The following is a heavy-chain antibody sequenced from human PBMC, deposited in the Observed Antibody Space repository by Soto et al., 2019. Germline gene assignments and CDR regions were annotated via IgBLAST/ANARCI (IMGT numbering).Heavy chain of an antibody. J-gene: IGHJ5*02. CDR3: ARVTEGYYYGSYWFVP. CDR1: GGSISSGDYY. V-gene: IGHV4-30-4*01. Sequence: PSETLSLTCTVSGGSISSGDYYWSWIRQPPGKGLEWIGYIYYSGSTYYNPSLKSRVTISVDTSKNQFSLKLSSVTAADTAVYYCARVTEGYYYGSYWFVPWGQGTLVTVSS. CDR2: IYYSGST. D-gene: IGHD3-10*01.